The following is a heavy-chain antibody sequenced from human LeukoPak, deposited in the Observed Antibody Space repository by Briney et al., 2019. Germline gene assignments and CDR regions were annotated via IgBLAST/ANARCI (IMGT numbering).Heavy chain of an antibody. CDR1: GFTFSDYY. D-gene: IGHD5-18*01. V-gene: IGHV3-11*04. CDR3: ARDLPGTAMVDVDY. CDR2: ISSSGSTI. Sequence: GGSLRLSCAASGFTFSDYYMSWIRQAPGRGLEWVSYISSSGSTIYYADSVKGRFTISRDNAKDSLYLQMNSLRAEDTAVYYCARDLPGTAMVDVDYWGQGTLVTVSS. J-gene: IGHJ4*02.